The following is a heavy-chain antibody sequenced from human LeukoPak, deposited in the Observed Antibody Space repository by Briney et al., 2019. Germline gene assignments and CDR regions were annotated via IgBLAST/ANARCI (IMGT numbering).Heavy chain of an antibody. Sequence: GGSLRLSCTVSGFTFDDYAMHWVRHTPGKGLEWVAGITWNRDNIGYGDSVKGRFTISRDNVKNVLYLQMNSLRPEDTALYYCARDLSSAITSALVLDVWGQGTTV. D-gene: IGHD3-22*01. CDR3: ARDLSSAITSALVLDV. CDR1: GFTFDDYA. J-gene: IGHJ6*02. CDR2: ITWNRDNI. V-gene: IGHV3-9*01.